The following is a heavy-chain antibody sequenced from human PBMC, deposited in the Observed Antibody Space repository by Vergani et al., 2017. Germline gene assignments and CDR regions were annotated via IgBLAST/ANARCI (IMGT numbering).Heavy chain of an antibody. CDR2: IYPGDSDT. J-gene: IGHJ4*02. CDR1: GYSFTSYW. CDR3: ARQGIGILTGYYSRYFDY. V-gene: IGHV5-51*01. Sequence: EVQLVQSGAEVKKPGESLKISCKGSGYSFTSYWIGWVRQMPGKGLEWMGIIYPGDSDTRYSPSFQGQVTISADKSISTAYLQWSSLKASDTAMYYCARQGIGILTGYYSRYFDYWGQGTLVTVSS. D-gene: IGHD3-9*01.